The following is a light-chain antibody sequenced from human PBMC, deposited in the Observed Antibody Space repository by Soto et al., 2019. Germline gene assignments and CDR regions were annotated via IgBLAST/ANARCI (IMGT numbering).Light chain of an antibody. Sequence: EIVLTHSPGTLSLSPGERATLSCRASPSVSSRNLAWYQQKPGQAPRLLIYGASSRATGIPDRCSGSGSGTDFTLTISRLEPDTFAVYYCQQYGRSSLFGQGTGLEIK. J-gene: IGKJ5*01. CDR1: PSVSSRN. V-gene: IGKV3-20*01. CDR2: GAS. CDR3: QQYGRSSL.